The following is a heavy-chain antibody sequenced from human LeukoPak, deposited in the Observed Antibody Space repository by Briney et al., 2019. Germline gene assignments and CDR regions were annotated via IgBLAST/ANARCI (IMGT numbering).Heavy chain of an antibody. D-gene: IGHD6-13*01. Sequence: GGSLRLSCAASGFTFRSYGMHWVRQAPGKGLEWVAVIWYDGSNKYYADSVKGRFTISRDNSKNTLYLQMNSLRDDDAAVYYCGRGVRVSRFNYLDSWGQGTLVIVSS. CDR2: IWYDGSNK. J-gene: IGHJ4*02. CDR1: GFTFRSYG. V-gene: IGHV3-33*01. CDR3: GRGVRVSRFNYLDS.